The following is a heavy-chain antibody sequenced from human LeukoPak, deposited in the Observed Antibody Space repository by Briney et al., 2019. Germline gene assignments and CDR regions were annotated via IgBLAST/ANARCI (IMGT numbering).Heavy chain of an antibody. V-gene: IGHV3-30-3*01. Sequence: PGGSLRLSCAASGFTFSSYAMHWVRQAPGKGLEWVAVMSYDGSNKYYADSVKGRFTISRDNSKNSLYLRMNSLRVEDTAVFYCARDQYDTWSRRGNFDSWGQGTLVIVSS. D-gene: IGHD3-3*01. CDR2: MSYDGSNK. J-gene: IGHJ4*02. CDR3: ARDQYDTWSRRGNFDS. CDR1: GFTFSSYA.